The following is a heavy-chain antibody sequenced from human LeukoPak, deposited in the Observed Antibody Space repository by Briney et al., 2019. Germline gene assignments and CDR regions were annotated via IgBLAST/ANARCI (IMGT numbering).Heavy chain of an antibody. CDR1: GGSISSYY. D-gene: IGHD2-15*01. V-gene: IGHV4-4*07. J-gene: IGHJ5*02. CDR2: IYTSGST. Sequence: PSETLSLTCTVSGGSISSYYWSWIRQPAGKGLEWIGRIYTSGSTNYNPSLKSRVTMSVDTSKNQFSLKLSSVTAADTAVYYCARDRYCSGGSCYPYNWLDPWGQGTLVTVSS. CDR3: ARDRYCSGGSCYPYNWLDP.